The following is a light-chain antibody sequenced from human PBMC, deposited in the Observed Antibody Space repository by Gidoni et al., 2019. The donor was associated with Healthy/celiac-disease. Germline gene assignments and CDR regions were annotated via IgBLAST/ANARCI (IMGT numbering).Light chain of an antibody. CDR1: QSVSSSY. CDR2: GAS. Sequence: EIVLTQSACPLSLSPGERATHSCSASQSVSSSYLAWYQQKPGPAPRLLIYGASSGATGIPNRFSCSGSVTDVTLTISSLEPEDCAVYYCQQYGRTFGQGTKVEIK. J-gene: IGKJ1*01. V-gene: IGKV3-20*01. CDR3: QQYGRT.